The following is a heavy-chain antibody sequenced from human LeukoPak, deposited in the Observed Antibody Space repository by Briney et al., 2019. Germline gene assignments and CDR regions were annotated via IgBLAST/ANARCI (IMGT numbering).Heavy chain of an antibody. CDR1: GGSISSYY. J-gene: IGHJ6*02. D-gene: IGHD2-21*01. CDR3: ARLRPLEGDYYYNVMDV. V-gene: IGHV4-4*07. Sequence: SETLSLTCTVSGGSISSYYWSWIRQPAGKGLEWIGRIYTSGSTNYNPSLKSRVTISVDTSKNQFSLNLNSVTAADTAVYYCARLRPLEGDYYYNVMDVWGQGTTVTVSS. CDR2: IYTSGST.